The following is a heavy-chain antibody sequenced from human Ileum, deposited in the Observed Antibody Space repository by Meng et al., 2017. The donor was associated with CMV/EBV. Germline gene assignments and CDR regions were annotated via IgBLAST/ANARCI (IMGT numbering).Heavy chain of an antibody. V-gene: IGHV3-30*02. Sequence: VALVGYGGGVVRPVGSLGFAGVASGFTVGAYGMHWVRQAPGKGLEWVAFIRYNENLKFYVDSVKGRFTVPRDNSKNILYLQMNSLRAEDTAVYYCAKVRIPMDDQFFDYWGQGILVTVSS. J-gene: IGHJ4*02. CDR1: GFTVGAYG. CDR3: AKVRIPMDDQFFDY. CDR2: IRYNENLK. D-gene: IGHD2-8*01.